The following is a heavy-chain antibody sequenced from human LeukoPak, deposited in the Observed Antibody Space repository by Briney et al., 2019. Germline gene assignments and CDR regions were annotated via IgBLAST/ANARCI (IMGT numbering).Heavy chain of an antibody. J-gene: IGHJ4*02. CDR3: ARGSRYGDYAAY. V-gene: IGHV4-39*07. Sequence: SETLSLTCTVSGGSIGGSSSHWAWIRQSPGKGLEWIGSIHYTGNTFYNPSLKSRVTMSVETSENQFSLRLRSVTAADTAVYYCARGSRYGDYAAYWGQGTLVTVSS. CDR1: GGSIGGSSSH. D-gene: IGHD4-17*01. CDR2: IHYTGNT.